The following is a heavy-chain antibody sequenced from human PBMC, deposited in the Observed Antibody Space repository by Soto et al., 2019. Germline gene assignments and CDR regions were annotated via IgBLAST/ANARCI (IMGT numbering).Heavy chain of an antibody. CDR3: TRDAYYDFWSGYSAYYYYYMDV. CDR1: GFTFSSYW. CDR2: INGDGSST. V-gene: IGHV3-74*01. D-gene: IGHD3-3*01. Sequence: PGESLKISCAASGFTFSSYWMHWVRQAPGKGLVWVSRINGDGSSTTHADSVRGRFTISRDNTKNTLYLQMNSLRAEDTAVYYCTRDAYYDFWSGYSAYYYYYMDVWGKGTTVTVSS. J-gene: IGHJ6*03.